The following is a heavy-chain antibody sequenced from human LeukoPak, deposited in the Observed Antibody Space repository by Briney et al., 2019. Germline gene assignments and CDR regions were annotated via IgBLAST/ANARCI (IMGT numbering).Heavy chain of an antibody. V-gene: IGHV3-23*01. D-gene: IGHD3-16*01. CDR1: GFTFSSYA. Sequence: PGGSLRLSCAASGFTFSSYAMTWVRQAPGKGLEWVSAITGSGDSAYYSDSVKGRFTISRDQSKSTVHLQMTSLRAEDTAVFYCAKGTTDYDASDPLDFWGQGTLVTVSS. CDR3: AKGTTDYDASDPLDF. J-gene: IGHJ4*02. CDR2: ITGSGDSA.